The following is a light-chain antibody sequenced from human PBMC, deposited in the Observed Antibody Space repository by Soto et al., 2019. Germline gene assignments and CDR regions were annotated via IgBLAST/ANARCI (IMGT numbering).Light chain of an antibody. CDR3: QQYDNWPLT. CDR1: QSVSSSY. J-gene: IGKJ4*01. CDR2: GAS. V-gene: IGKV3-20*01. Sequence: DSVLTQSPCTLSLSPGSRPTLSCRAGQSVSSSYLAWYQQKPGQAPRVXIYGASTRATGIPARFSGSGYGTEFNLTISSLQPEDFAVYYCQQYDNWPLTFGGGTKVDIK.